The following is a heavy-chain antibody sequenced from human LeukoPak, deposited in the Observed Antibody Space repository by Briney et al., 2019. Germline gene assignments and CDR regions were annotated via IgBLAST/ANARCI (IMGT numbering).Heavy chain of an antibody. D-gene: IGHD3-10*01. CDR3: ARGFGRASDAFDI. Sequence: SVKVSCKASGGTFSSYAISWVRQAPGQGLEWMGGIIPIFGAANYAQKFQGRVTITADESTSTAYMELSSLRSEDTAVYYCARGFGRASDAFDIWGQGTMVTVSS. V-gene: IGHV1-69*13. CDR1: GGTFSSYA. J-gene: IGHJ3*02. CDR2: IIPIFGAA.